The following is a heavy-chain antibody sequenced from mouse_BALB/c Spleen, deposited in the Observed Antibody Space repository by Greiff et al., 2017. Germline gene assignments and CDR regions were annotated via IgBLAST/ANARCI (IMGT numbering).Heavy chain of an antibody. CDR2: ISSGGSYT. CDR1: GFTFSSYG. D-gene: IGHD1-1*01. Sequence: EVQLQESGGDLVKPGGSLKLSCAASGFTFSSYGMSWVRQTPDKRLEWVATISSGGSYTYYPDSVKGRFTISRDNAKNTLYLQMSSLKSEDTAMYYCAREDAVVGPFAYWGQGTLVTVSA. V-gene: IGHV5-6*01. CDR3: AREDAVVGPFAY. J-gene: IGHJ3*01.